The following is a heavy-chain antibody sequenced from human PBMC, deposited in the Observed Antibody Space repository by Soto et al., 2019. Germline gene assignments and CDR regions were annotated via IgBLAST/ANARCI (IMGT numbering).Heavy chain of an antibody. V-gene: IGHV4-61*01. CDR2: MSYSGTT. J-gene: IGHJ4*02. CDR1: GGSVSSGSYY. CDR3: ARAVNFDFWSDSQSGYYFDY. Sequence: SETLSLTCTVSGGSVSSGSYYWSWIRQPPGKGLEWIAYMSYSGTTNYNPSLQSRVTISVDTSKNQFSLKLSSVTAADTSVYYCARAVNFDFWSDSQSGYYFDYWGQGTLVTVSS. D-gene: IGHD3-3*01.